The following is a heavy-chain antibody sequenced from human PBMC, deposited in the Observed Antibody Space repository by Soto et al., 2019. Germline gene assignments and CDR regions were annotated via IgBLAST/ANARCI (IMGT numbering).Heavy chain of an antibody. J-gene: IGHJ4*02. D-gene: IGHD2-2*01. CDR3: ARGPMGSSTSSYSVY. CDR1: GGSFSGYY. CDR2: INHSGST. Sequence: SETLSLTCAVYGGSFSGYYWSWIRQPPGKGLEWIGEINHSGSTNYNPSLKSRVTISVDTSKNQFSLKLSSVTAADTAVYYCARGPMGSSTSSYSVYCGQGTLVTVSS. V-gene: IGHV4-34*01.